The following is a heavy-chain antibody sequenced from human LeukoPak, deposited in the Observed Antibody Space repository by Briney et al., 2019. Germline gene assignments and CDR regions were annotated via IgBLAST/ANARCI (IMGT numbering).Heavy chain of an antibody. CDR2: LSDSGAST. Sequence: PGGSLRVSCAASGFTFTNHAMAWVRLAPWKGLEWVSSLSDSGASTYYADSVKGRFTISRDNSRNTMYLQMDSLRADDMGVYICARTPNRDGYSHIDFWGQGALVTVSS. CDR1: GFTFTNHA. D-gene: IGHD5-24*01. CDR3: ARTPNRDGYSHIDF. V-gene: IGHV3-23*01. J-gene: IGHJ4*02.